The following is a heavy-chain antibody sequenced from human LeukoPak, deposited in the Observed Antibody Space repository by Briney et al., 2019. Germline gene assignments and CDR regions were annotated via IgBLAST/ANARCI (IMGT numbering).Heavy chain of an antibody. CDR1: GGSISSYY. CDR2: IYYSGST. D-gene: IGHD3-10*01. Sequence: SETLSLTCTVSGGSISSYYWSWIRQPPGKGLEWIGYIYYSGSTNYNPSLKSRVTMSVDTSKNQFSLKLSSVTAADTAVYYCARDSYYGSGSYYSLSDYWGQGTLVTVSS. CDR3: ARDSYYGSGSYYSLSDY. J-gene: IGHJ4*02. V-gene: IGHV4-59*12.